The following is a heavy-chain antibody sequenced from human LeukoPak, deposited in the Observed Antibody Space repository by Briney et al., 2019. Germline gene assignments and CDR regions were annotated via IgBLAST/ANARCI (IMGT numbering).Heavy chain of an antibody. D-gene: IGHD6-13*01. CDR2: IYYSGST. V-gene: IGHV4-59*01. CDR3: ARGVYIAAAQYAY. Sequence: SETLSLTCTVSGGSISSYYWSWIRRPPGKGLEWIGYIYYSGSTNYNPSLKSRVTISVDTSKNQFSLKLSSVTAADTAVYYCARGVYIAAAQYAYWGQGTLVTVSS. J-gene: IGHJ4*02. CDR1: GGSISSYY.